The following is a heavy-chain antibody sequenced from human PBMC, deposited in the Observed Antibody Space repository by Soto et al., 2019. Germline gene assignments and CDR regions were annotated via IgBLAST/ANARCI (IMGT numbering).Heavy chain of an antibody. Sequence: PGGSLRLSCAASGFTFDDYAMHWVRQAPGKGLEWVSGISWNSGSIGYADSVKGRFTISRDNAKNSLYLQMNSLRAEDTALYYCAKDLGDYHLDCYYGMDVWGQGTTVTVSS. CDR3: AKDLGDYHLDCYYGMDV. CDR2: ISWNSGSI. V-gene: IGHV3-9*01. CDR1: GFTFDDYA. J-gene: IGHJ6*02. D-gene: IGHD4-17*01.